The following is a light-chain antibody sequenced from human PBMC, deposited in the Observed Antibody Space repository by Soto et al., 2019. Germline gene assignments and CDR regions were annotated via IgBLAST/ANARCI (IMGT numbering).Light chain of an antibody. CDR1: SSDVGGYNY. V-gene: IGLV2-11*01. J-gene: IGLJ3*02. CDR3: CSYAGTYTQWV. Sequence: QSVLTQPRSVSGSPGQSVTISCTGTSSDVGGYNYVSWYQQHPGKAPKLVIYDVSKRPSGVPDRFSGSKSGNTASLTVSGLQAEDEADYSCCSYAGTYTQWVFGGGTKVNVL. CDR2: DVS.